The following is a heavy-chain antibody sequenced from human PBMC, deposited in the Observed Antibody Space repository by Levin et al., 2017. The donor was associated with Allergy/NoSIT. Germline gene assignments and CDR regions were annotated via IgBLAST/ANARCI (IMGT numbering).Heavy chain of an antibody. CDR2: IIPIFGTT. J-gene: IGHJ6*02. CDR1: GGTFSSYA. CDR3: ARRGYDSSGYYYDYYVMEV. D-gene: IGHD3-22*01. Sequence: KISCKASGGTFSSYAISWVRQAPGQGLEWMGGIIPIFGTTNYAQKFQGRVTITADESTSTAYLELSRLRSEDTAVYYCARRGYDSSGYYYDYYVMEVWGQGTTVTVSS. V-gene: IGHV1-69*01.